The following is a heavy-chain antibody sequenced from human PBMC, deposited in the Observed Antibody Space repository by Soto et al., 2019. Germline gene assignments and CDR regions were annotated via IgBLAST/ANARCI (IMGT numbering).Heavy chain of an antibody. CDR3: VRTSLVVAAATREDY. CDR2: INSDGSST. J-gene: IGHJ4*02. D-gene: IGHD2-15*01. V-gene: IGHV3-74*01. Sequence: EVQLVESGGALVQPGGSLRLSCAASGFTFSSYWMHWVRQAPGKGLVWVSRINSDGSSTSYADSVEGRFTISRDNAKNTLYLQMNSLRAEDTAVYYCVRTSLVVAAATREDYWGQGSLVTVSS. CDR1: GFTFSSYW.